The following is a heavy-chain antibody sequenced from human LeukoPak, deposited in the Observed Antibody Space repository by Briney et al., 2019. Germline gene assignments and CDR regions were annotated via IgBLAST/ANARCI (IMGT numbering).Heavy chain of an antibody. CDR3: AAPAYSSSWSFDY. CDR2: ISYDGSNK. V-gene: IGHV3-30-3*01. CDR1: GFTFSSYA. Sequence: PGGSLRLSCAASGFTFSSYAMHWVRQAPGKGLEWVAVISYDGSNKYYADSVKGRFTISRDNSKNTLYLQMNSLRAEDTAVYYCAAPAYSSSWSFDYRGQGTLVTVSS. J-gene: IGHJ4*02. D-gene: IGHD6-13*01.